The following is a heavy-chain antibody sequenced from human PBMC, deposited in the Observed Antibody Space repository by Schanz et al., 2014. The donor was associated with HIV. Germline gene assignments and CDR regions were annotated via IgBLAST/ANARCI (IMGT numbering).Heavy chain of an antibody. J-gene: IGHJ4*02. CDR2: IKPNSGDT. Sequence: QVQLVQSGAEVKKPGASVKVSCKASGYTFTDYYIHWVRQAPGQGLEWMGWIKPNSGDTYYAQKCQGKVTMTRDTSITTASLELSRLRSDDTAVYFCARNPYQLLPFDSWGQGTLVTVSS. V-gene: IGHV1-2*02. CDR3: ARNPYQLLPFDS. D-gene: IGHD2-15*01. CDR1: GYTFTDYY.